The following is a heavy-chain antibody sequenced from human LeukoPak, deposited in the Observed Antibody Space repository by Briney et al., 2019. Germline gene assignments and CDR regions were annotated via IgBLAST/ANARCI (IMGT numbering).Heavy chain of an antibody. V-gene: IGHV4-39*01. CDR2: IYYSGST. Sequence: SETLSLTCTVSGGSISSSSYYWGWIRQPPGKGLEWIGSIYYSGSTYYNPSLKSRVTISVDTSKNQFSLQLRSVTAADTAVYYCARHEKNGGYYDYWGQGTLVTVSS. D-gene: IGHD3-22*01. CDR3: ARHEKNGGYYDY. CDR1: GGSISSSSYY. J-gene: IGHJ4*02.